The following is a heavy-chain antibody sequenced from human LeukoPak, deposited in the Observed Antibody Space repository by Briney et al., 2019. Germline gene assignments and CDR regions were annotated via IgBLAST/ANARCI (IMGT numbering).Heavy chain of an antibody. D-gene: IGHD3-10*01. CDR1: GCTFTNYW. V-gene: IGHV5-51*01. CDR2: IYPADCDI. CDR3: AKGFSGTYYGIDV. Sequence: GESLQISFKGSGCTFTNYWVSWVRQMAGRGGEWMGIIYPADCDIRYIPSFQGGVTISADKSISTVYVHWSSLNDSGSAVCYCAKGFSGTYYGIDVWGQGTTVTVSS. J-gene: IGHJ6*02.